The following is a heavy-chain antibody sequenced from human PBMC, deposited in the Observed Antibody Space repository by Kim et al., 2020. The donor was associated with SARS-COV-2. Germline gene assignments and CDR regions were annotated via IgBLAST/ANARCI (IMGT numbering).Heavy chain of an antibody. Sequence: SVKGRFTISRDNAKNSLYLQMNSLRAEDTAVYYCASCRDGYNLAYYYMDVWGKGTTVTVSS. CDR3: ASCRDGYNLAYYYMDV. D-gene: IGHD5-12*01. J-gene: IGHJ6*03. V-gene: IGHV3-48*03.